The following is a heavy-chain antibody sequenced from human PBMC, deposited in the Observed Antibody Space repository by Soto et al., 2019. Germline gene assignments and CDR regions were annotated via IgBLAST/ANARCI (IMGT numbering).Heavy chain of an antibody. CDR3: ARSHLNYDFWSGSTRFDY. Sequence: QVQLQESGPGLVKPSETLSLTCTVSGGSISSYYWNWIRQPPGKGLEWIGYIYYSGSTHYNPSLKSRVTISLDTSKNQFSLKLNSETAADTAVYYCARSHLNYDFWSGSTRFDYWGQGTLVTVSS. CDR2: IYYSGST. CDR1: GGSISSYY. J-gene: IGHJ4*02. V-gene: IGHV4-59*08. D-gene: IGHD3-3*01.